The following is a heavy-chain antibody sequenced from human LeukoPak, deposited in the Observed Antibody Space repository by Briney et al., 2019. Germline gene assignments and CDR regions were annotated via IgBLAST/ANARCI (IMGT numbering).Heavy chain of an antibody. J-gene: IGHJ4*02. CDR1: GFIFSGYV. CDR3: ALLLYFGRDY. V-gene: IGHV3-23*01. Sequence: GGSLRLSCTASGFIFSGYVMSWVRQAPGKGLEWVSAIIGSGDRTYYADSVKGRFTISRDNSKNTLCLQMNDLRAEDTAVYYCALLLYFGRDYWGQGTLVTVSS. CDR2: IIGSGDRT. D-gene: IGHD3-10*01.